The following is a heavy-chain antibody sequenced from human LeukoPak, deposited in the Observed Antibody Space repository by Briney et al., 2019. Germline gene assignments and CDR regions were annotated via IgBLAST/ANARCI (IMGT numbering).Heavy chain of an antibody. CDR3: ASYNWNDGAFDI. J-gene: IGHJ3*02. V-gene: IGHV4-31*03. CDR2: IYYSGST. Sequence: SETLSLTCTVCGGSISSGGYYWSWIRQHPGKGLEWIGYIYYSGSTYYNPSLKSRVTISVDTSKNQFSLKLSSVTAADTAVYYCASYNWNDGAFDIWGQGTMVTVSS. D-gene: IGHD1-20*01. CDR1: GGSISSGGYY.